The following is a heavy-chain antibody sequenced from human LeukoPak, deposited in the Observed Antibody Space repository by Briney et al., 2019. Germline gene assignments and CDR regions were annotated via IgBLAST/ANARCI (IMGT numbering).Heavy chain of an antibody. CDR3: AREADSGRAVPAATWGRGWFDP. J-gene: IGHJ5*02. CDR2: IYYSGAT. Sequence: SETLSLTCTVSGGSISSHYWIWIRQPPGKGLEWIGDIYYSGATNYNPSLKSRVTISVDTSKKQFSLNLSSVTAADTAVYYCAREADSGRAVPAATWGRGWFDPWGQGTLVTLSS. V-gene: IGHV4-59*11. D-gene: IGHD2-2*01. CDR1: GGSISSHY.